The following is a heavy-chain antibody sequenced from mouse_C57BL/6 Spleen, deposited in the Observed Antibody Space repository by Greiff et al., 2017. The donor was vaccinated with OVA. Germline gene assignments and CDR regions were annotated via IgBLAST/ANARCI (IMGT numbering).Heavy chain of an antibody. D-gene: IGHD1-1*01. CDR2: IDPETGGT. J-gene: IGHJ2*01. CDR3: TREEGIYYYYFDY. CDR1: GYTFTDYE. Sequence: LVESGAELVRPGASVTLSCKASGYTFTDYEMHWVKQTPVHGLEWIGAIDPETGGTAYNQKFKGKAILTADKSSSTAYMELRSLTSEDSAVYYCTREEGIYYYYFDYWGQGTTLTVSS. V-gene: IGHV1-15*01.